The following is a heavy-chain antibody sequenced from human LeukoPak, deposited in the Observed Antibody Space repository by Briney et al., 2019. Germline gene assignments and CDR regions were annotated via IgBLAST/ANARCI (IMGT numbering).Heavy chain of an antibody. CDR1: GFTFSSYG. J-gene: IGHJ3*02. Sequence: PGGSLRLSCAVSGFTFSSYGMSWVRQAPGKGLEWVSAISGSGGSTYYADSVKGRFTISRENSKNTLYLQMNSLRAEDTAVYYCARGRGGAAAEKRKAFDIWGQGTMVTVSS. V-gene: IGHV3-23*01. CDR2: ISGSGGST. CDR3: ARGRGGAAAEKRKAFDI. D-gene: IGHD6-13*01.